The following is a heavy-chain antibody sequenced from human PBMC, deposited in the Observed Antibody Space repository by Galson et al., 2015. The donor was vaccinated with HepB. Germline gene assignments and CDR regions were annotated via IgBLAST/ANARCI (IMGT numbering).Heavy chain of an antibody. CDR3: ARDRFRSDN. CDR2: IWFDGSQR. Sequence: SLRLSCAASGFIFSSYGMNWVRQAPGKGLEWVAVIWFDGSQRYYGDSVKGRFTISRDNSKNTLYLQMNDLRADDTAVYYCARDRFRSDNWGQGALVTVSS. J-gene: IGHJ4*02. V-gene: IGHV3-33*01. CDR1: GFIFSSYG.